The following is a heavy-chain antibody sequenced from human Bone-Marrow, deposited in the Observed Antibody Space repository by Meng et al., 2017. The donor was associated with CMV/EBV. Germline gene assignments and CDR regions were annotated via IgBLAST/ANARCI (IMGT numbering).Heavy chain of an antibody. J-gene: IGHJ6*02. CDR1: GYTFTSFN. CDR3: ARGSYSSSWYGDYYYYYGMDV. V-gene: IGHV1-8*01. Sequence: ASVKVSCKASGYTFTSFNINRVRQAIGQGLEWMGWMNPNSGNTGYAQKFQGRVTMTRNTSISTAYMELSSLRSEDTAVYYCARGSYSSSWYGDYYYYYGMDVWGQGTTVNVAS. CDR2: MNPNSGNT. D-gene: IGHD6-13*01.